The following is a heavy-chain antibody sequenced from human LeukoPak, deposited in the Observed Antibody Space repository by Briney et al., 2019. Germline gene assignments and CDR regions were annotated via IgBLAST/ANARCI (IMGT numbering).Heavy chain of an antibody. CDR1: GFTFSSYG. Sequence: GGSLRLSCAASGFTFSSYGMHWVRQAPGKGLEWVAVIWYDGSNKYYADSVKGRFTISRDNSKNTLYLQMNSLRAEDTAVYYCASEGDYIPFDYWGQGTLVTVSP. CDR3: ASEGDYIPFDY. D-gene: IGHD4-17*01. V-gene: IGHV3-33*01. J-gene: IGHJ4*02. CDR2: IWYDGSNK.